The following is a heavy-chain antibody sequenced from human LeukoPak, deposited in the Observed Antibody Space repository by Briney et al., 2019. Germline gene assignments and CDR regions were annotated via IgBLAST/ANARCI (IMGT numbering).Heavy chain of an antibody. J-gene: IGHJ4*02. CDR2: IRSSVDST. Sequence: GGSLRLSCAASGFTFTIYAMSWVRHAPGKGLEWVSVIRSSVDSTYYADSVKGRFTISRDNSKNMLYLLMNGLRAEDTAVYYCAKDIYGDYGGLDYWGQGTLVIVSS. CDR1: GFTFTIYA. D-gene: IGHD4-17*01. CDR3: AKDIYGDYGGLDY. V-gene: IGHV3-23*01.